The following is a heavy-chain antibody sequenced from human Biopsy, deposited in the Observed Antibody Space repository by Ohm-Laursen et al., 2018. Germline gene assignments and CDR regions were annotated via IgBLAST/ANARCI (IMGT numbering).Heavy chain of an antibody. CDR3: ARGLSSGWYGYFDV. CDR1: GFTFGHYA. J-gene: IGHJ2*01. V-gene: IGHV3-33*04. Sequence: SLRLYCAASGFTFGHYAMHWVRQAPGKGLVGISLIWYDGTNEDYADSVKGRFTISRDNSKNTLYLQINTLTLEDTAFYYCARGLSSGWYGYFDVWGRGTLVTVSS. CDR2: IWYDGTNE. D-gene: IGHD6-19*01.